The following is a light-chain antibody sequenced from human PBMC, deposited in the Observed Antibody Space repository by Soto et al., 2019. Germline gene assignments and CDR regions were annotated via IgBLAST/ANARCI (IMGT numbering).Light chain of an antibody. J-gene: IGKJ1*01. CDR1: QSLSSW. CDR3: QQYNSDSGT. CDR2: DAS. Sequence: QMTQSPSTLSAAVGYRVTITFRSSQSLSSWLAWYQQKPGKAPKLLIYDASSLESGVPSRFSGSGSGTEFTLTISSLQHEDFATYYCQQYNSDSGTFGQGTKVDIK. V-gene: IGKV1-5*01.